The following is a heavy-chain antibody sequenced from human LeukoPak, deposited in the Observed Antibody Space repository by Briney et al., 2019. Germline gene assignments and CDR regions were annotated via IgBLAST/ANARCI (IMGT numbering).Heavy chain of an antibody. CDR3: APGYQLLFEIDY. Sequence: GGSLRLSCAASGFTFSSYWMHWVRQAPGKGLVWVSRINSDGSSTSYADSVKGRFTISRDNAKNSLYLQMNSLRAEDTAVYYCAPGYQLLFEIDYWGQGTLVTVSS. J-gene: IGHJ4*02. CDR1: GFTFSSYW. V-gene: IGHV3-74*01. D-gene: IGHD2-2*01. CDR2: INSDGSST.